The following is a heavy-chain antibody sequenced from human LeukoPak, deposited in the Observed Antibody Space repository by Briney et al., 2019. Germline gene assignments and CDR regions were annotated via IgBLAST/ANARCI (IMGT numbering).Heavy chain of an antibody. CDR1: GYIFTTYG. CDR2: ISAYSGHT. J-gene: IGHJ3*02. CDR3: ASDVRRLGEVDI. D-gene: IGHD3-10*02. Sequence: ASVKVSCKASGYIFTTYGISWVRQAPGQGLEWMGGISAYSGHTNYAQKLQDRVTMTTDTSTTTAYMELRSLRSDDTAVYYCASDVRRLGEVDIWGQGTMVTVSS. V-gene: IGHV1-18*01.